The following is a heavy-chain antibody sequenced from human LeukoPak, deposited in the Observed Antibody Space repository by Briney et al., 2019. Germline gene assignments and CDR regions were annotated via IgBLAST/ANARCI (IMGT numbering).Heavy chain of an antibody. CDR3: ARVVGATYFDI. J-gene: IGHJ3*02. V-gene: IGHV4-38-2*02. CDR1: GYSISSGYY. Sequence: SETLSLTCTVPGYSISSGYYWGWIRQPPGKGLEWIGSIYHSGSTYYNPSLKSRVTISVDTSKNQFSLKLSSVTAADTAVYYCARVVGATYFDIWGQGTMVTVSS. CDR2: IYHSGST. D-gene: IGHD1-26*01.